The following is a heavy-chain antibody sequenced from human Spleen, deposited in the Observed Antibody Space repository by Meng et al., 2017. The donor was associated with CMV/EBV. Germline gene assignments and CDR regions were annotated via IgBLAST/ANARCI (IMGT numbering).Heavy chain of an antibody. CDR2: IYYSGTT. CDR3: ARLDRALGRVVAATPNWFDP. CDR1: SDSIISGSYY. D-gene: IGHD2-15*01. J-gene: IGHJ5*02. V-gene: IGHV4-39*01. Sequence: SETLSLTCTVSSDSIISGSYYWGWIRQPPGKGLEWIGSIYYSGTTHYYPSLKSRVTMSADTSKNQFSLKLNSVTAADTAVYYCARLDRALGRVVAATPNWFDPWGQGTLVTSPQ.